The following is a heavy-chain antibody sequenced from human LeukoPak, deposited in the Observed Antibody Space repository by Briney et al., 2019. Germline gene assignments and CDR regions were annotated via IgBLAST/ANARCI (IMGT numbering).Heavy chain of an antibody. J-gene: IGHJ2*01. D-gene: IGHD3-10*01. CDR2: ISGSGGST. V-gene: IGHV3-23*01. Sequence: PGGSLRLSCAASGFTFSSYAMSWVRQAPGKGLEWVSAISGSGGSTYYANSVKGRFTISRDNSKSTLFLHMNSLRAEDTAVYYCAKDQSKVFGYFDLWGRGTLVTVSS. CDR1: GFTFSSYA. CDR3: AKDQSKVFGYFDL.